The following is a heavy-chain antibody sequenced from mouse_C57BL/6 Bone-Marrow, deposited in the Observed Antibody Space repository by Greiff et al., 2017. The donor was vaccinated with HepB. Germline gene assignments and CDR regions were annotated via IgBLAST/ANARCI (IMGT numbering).Heavy chain of an antibody. CDR2: ISYSGST. V-gene: IGHV3-8*01. J-gene: IGHJ4*01. CDR1: GYSITSDY. Sequence: EVKLVESGPGLAKPSQTLSLTCSVTGYSITSDYWNWIRKFPGNKLEYMGYISYSGSTYYNPSLKSRISITRDTSKNQYYLQLNSVTTEDTATYYCARSGGAMVTTSYAMDYWGQGTSVTVSS. CDR3: ARSGGAMVTTSYAMDY. D-gene: IGHD2-2*01.